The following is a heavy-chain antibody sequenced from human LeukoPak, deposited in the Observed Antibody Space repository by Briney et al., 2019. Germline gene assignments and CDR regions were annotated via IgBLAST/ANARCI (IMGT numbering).Heavy chain of an antibody. CDR1: GFTFSTYA. J-gene: IGHJ6*02. CDR3: ARDLHYYVAMDV. D-gene: IGHD3-10*02. CDR2: ISGSGGST. Sequence: GGSLRLSCVASGFTFSTYAMSWVRQAPGKGLEWVSAISGSGGSTYYADSVKGRFTISRDNSKSMLFLQLNSLRAEDTALYYCARDLHYYVAMDVWGQGTTVTVSS. V-gene: IGHV3-23*01.